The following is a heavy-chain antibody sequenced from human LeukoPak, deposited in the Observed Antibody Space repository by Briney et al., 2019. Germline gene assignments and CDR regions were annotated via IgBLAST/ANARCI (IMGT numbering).Heavy chain of an antibody. D-gene: IGHD6-19*01. CDR2: IYYSGST. CDR1: GGSISSYY. V-gene: IGHV4-59*01. J-gene: IGHJ4*02. Sequence: SETLSLTCTVSGGSISSYYWSWIRQPPGKGLEWIGYIYYSGSTNYNPSLKSRVTISVDTSKNQFSLKLSSVTAADTAVYYCARVGYSSGWYLDYWGQGTLATVSS. CDR3: ARVGYSSGWYLDY.